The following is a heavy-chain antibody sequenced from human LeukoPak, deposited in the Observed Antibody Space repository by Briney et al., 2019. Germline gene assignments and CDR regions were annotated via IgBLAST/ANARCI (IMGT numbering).Heavy chain of an antibody. CDR3: ARSESVRDAFDI. CDR2: INPSGGST. V-gene: IGHV1-46*01. J-gene: IGHJ3*02. CDR1: GYTFTSYY. Sequence: ASVKVSCKASGYTFTSYYMHWVRQAPGQGLELMGIINPSGGSTSYAQKFQGRVTMTRDMSTSTVYMELSSLRSEDTAVYYCARSESVRDAFDIWGQGTMVTVSS.